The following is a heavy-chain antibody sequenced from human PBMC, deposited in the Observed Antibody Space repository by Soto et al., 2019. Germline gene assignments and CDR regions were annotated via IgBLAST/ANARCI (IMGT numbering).Heavy chain of an antibody. CDR1: GGSIKSHY. Sequence: SETLSLTCTVSGGSIKSHYWSWLRQPPGEGLEWIGYINDSGSTNYTPSLKSRVTISVHTSKNQFSLRLSSVTAADTATYYCAREERWPPYYFDSWGQGILVTVSS. V-gene: IGHV4-59*11. CDR3: AREERWPPYYFDS. CDR2: INDSGST. J-gene: IGHJ4*02.